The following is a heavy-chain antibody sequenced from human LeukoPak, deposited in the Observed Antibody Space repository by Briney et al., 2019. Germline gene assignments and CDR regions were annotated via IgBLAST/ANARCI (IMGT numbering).Heavy chain of an antibody. J-gene: IGHJ4*02. V-gene: IGHV3-21*01. Sequence: GGSLRLSCAASGFTFSTYSMNWVRRAPGKGLEWVSSISSSGSYIYYADSMKGRFTISRDNAKDSLSLQMNDLRAEDTAVYYCARDEYFFDSWGQGTLVTVSS. CDR2: ISSSGSYI. CDR3: ARDEYFFDS. CDR1: GFTFSTYS.